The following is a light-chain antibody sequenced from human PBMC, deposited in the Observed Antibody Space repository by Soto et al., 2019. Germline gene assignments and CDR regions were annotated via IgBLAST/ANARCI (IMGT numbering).Light chain of an antibody. J-gene: IGLJ3*02. V-gene: IGLV1-40*01. Sequence: QSVLTQPPSVSGAPGQTVTISCSGSDSNIGAGYDLHWYQQVPGTAPKLLIHSNYLRASGVPDRFSASKSVTSASLAIIGLQADDEADYYCQSYDTRLGDWVFGGGTKLPS. CDR2: SNY. CDR1: DSNIGAGYD. CDR3: QSYDTRLGDWV.